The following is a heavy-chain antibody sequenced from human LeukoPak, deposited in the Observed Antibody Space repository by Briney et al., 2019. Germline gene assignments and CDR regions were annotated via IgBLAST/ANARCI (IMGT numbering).Heavy chain of an antibody. CDR1: GFTFSSYG. CDR3: AKDLVSRTVRYNWNDPGD. V-gene: IGHV3-30*02. D-gene: IGHD1-1*01. Sequence: PGGSLRLSCAASGFTFSSYGMHWVRQAPGKGPEWVAFIRYDGSNKYYADSVKGRFTISRDNSKNTLYLQMNSLRAEDTAVYYCAKDLVSRTVRYNWNDPGDWGQGTRVTVSS. J-gene: IGHJ4*02. CDR2: IRYDGSNK.